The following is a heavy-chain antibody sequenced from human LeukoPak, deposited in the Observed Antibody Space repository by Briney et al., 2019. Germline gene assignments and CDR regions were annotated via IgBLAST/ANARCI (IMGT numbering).Heavy chain of an antibody. CDR2: INSDGSST. D-gene: IGHD2-8*02. V-gene: IGHV3-74*01. J-gene: IGHJ3*01. Sequence: GGSLRLSCAASGFTFGNYWMHWVRQAPGKGLVWVSRINSDGSSTNYADSVKGRFTISRDNAKNTLYLQVNSLRAEDTAVYYRARDSTFRGTGPNVWGQGTKVIVSS. CDR3: ARDSTFRGTGPNV. CDR1: GFTFGNYW.